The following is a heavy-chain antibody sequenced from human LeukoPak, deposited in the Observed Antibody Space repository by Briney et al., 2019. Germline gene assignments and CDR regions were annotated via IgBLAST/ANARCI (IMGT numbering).Heavy chain of an antibody. D-gene: IGHD1-26*01. CDR2: INPNSGGT. V-gene: IGHV1-2*02. CDR1: GYTFTGYF. Sequence: GASVKVSCKAAGYTFTGYFMHWVRQAPGQGLEWMGWINPNSGGTDYAQKFQGRVTMTRDTSISTAYMELSRLRSDDTAVYYCARDEVGIFDYWGQGTLVTVSS. J-gene: IGHJ4*02. CDR3: ARDEVGIFDY.